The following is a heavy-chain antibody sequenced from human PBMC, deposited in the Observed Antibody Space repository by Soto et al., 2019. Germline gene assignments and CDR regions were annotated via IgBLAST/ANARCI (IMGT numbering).Heavy chain of an antibody. CDR1: GFTFRRNW. CDR2: IKEDGSAK. J-gene: IGHJ5*02. D-gene: IGHD1-1*01. CDR3: ARDGDGYPA. V-gene: IGHV3-7*01. Sequence: GGSLRLSCAASGFTFRRNWMSWVRQAPGKGLEWVANIKEDGSAKYYADAVKGRFTLSRDNVENSLYLQMNSLRAEDTAVYYCARDGDGYPAWGQGTLVTVSS.